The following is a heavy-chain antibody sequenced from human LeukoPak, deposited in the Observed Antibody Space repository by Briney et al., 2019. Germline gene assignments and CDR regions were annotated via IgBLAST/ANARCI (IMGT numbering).Heavy chain of an antibody. D-gene: IGHD3-3*01. CDR1: GFTFSSYW. V-gene: IGHV3-74*01. J-gene: IGHJ4*02. Sequence: GGFLRLSCAASGFTFSSYWMDWVRQAPGKGLVWVSRISPDGSSTRYADSVKGRFTISRDNSKNMLYLQMNSLRAEDTAVYYCAKEVLRFLEWSTGPFDYWGQGTLVTVSS. CDR2: ISPDGSST. CDR3: AKEVLRFLEWSTGPFDY.